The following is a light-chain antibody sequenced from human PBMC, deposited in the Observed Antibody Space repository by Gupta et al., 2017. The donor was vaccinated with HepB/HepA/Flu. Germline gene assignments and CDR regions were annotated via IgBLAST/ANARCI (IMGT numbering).Light chain of an antibody. J-gene: IGLJ3*02. CDR3: CSYVGSGPWV. CDR2: EVT. CDR1: NNDVGSYNL. V-gene: IGLV2-23*02. Sequence: QSALTQPASVSGSPGQSISISCTGTNNDVGSYNLVSWYQQHPGEVPKLIIYEVTKRPSGVSNRCAGSKSGNTAFLTISGLQAEDEAYEYCCSYVGSGPWVFGGGTKVTVL.